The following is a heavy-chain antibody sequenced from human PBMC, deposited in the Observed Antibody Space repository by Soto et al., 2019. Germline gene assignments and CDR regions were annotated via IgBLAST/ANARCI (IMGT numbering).Heavy chain of an antibody. D-gene: IGHD1-26*01. CDR3: ARALVGATDTLGFDP. Sequence: QVQLQESGPGLVKPSQTLSLTCTVSGGSISSGDYYWSWIRQPPGKGLEWIGYIYYSGSTYYNPSLKSRVTISVDTSKNQFSLKLSSVTAADTAVYYCARALVGATDTLGFDPWGQGTLVTVSS. CDR2: IYYSGST. J-gene: IGHJ5*02. V-gene: IGHV4-30-4*01. CDR1: GGSISSGDYY.